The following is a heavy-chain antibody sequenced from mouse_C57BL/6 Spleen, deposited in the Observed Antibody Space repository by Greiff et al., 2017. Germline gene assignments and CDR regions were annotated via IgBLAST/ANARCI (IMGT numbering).Heavy chain of an antibody. J-gene: IGHJ4*01. Sequence: EVQLQQSGPELVKPGASVKMSCKASGYTFTDYNMHWVKQTHGKSLEWIGAINPNTGGTSSNQKVKGKATLTVNKSPNTAYMELRSLTTEDSAVYYCASNHWGQGTSLTVSS. CDR3: ASNH. V-gene: IGHV1-22*01. CDR2: INPNTGGT. CDR1: GYTFTDYN.